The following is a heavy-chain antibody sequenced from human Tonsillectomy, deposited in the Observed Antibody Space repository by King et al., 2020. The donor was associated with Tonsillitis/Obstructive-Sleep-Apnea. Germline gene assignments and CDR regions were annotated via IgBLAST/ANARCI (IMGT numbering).Heavy chain of an antibody. Sequence: VQLVESGGGLVQPGGSLRLSCAASGFTFSSYWMSWVRQAPGKGLEWVANITQDGGEKYYVDSVKGRFTISRDNAKNTLYLQMNSLRAEDTAVYYCAREIGSIVLIFDYWGQGTLVTVSS. CDR3: AREIGSIVLIFDY. CDR2: ITQDGGEK. J-gene: IGHJ4*02. V-gene: IGHV3-7*03. D-gene: IGHD2-8*01. CDR1: GFTFSSYW.